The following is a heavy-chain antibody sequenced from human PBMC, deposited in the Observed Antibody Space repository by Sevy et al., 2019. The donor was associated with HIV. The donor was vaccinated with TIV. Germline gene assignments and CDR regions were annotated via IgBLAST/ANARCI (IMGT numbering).Heavy chain of an antibody. D-gene: IGHD3-10*01. CDR1: GGSISSGDYY. V-gene: IGHV4-30-4*01. CDR3: ARGRITTVRGVIITAYYYYGMDV. Sequence: SETLSLTCTVSGGSISSGDYYWSWIRQPPGKGLEWIGYIYYGGSTYYNPSLKSRITISVDTSKNQFSLKLSSVTAADTAVYYCARGRITTVRGVIITAYYYYGMDVWGQGTTVTVSS. CDR2: IYYGGST. J-gene: IGHJ6*02.